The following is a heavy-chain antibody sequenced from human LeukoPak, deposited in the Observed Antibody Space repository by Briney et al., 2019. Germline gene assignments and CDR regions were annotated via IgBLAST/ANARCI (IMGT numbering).Heavy chain of an antibody. CDR2: IHSGGTT. V-gene: IGHV3-53*01. CDR1: GFSVSTNH. J-gene: IGHJ3*02. D-gene: IGHD3-22*01. Sequence: PGGSLRLSCAASGFSVSTNHMSWVRQAPGKGLEWVSVIHSGGTTYHAESVKGRFTISIDNSKNTLYLQMNNLRVEDTAVYYCARELYYDSSGREGAFDIWGQGTMVTVSS. CDR3: ARELYYDSSGREGAFDI.